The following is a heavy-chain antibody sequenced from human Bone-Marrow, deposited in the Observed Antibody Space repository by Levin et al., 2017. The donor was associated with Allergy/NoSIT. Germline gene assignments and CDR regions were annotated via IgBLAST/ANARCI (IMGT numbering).Heavy chain of an antibody. Sequence: QGLEWMGWINPKRGDTNFAEKFHGRVVLTRDSSISTAYMELGRLRSDDTALYYCARGGAGSNDYWGQGTLVTVSS. J-gene: IGHJ4*02. CDR3: ARGGAGSNDY. V-gene: IGHV1-2*02. CDR2: INPKRGDT. D-gene: IGHD6-13*01.